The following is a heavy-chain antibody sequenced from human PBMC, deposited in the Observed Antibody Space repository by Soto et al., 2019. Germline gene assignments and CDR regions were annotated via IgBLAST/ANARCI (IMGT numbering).Heavy chain of an antibody. CDR2: ISSSGSA. J-gene: IGHJ5*02. D-gene: IGHD2-21*02. CDR1: GDSIGGVGY. CDR3: ARSGVTGIVIPSHWFDP. Sequence: SETLSLTCTVSGDSIGGVGYWSWIRQFPGRGLEWIGCISSSGSAYYNPALNNRISLSLDTSQNQFSLKLLSVTAADTAIYYCARSGVTGIVIPSHWFDPWGQGTLVTVSS. V-gene: IGHV4-31*03.